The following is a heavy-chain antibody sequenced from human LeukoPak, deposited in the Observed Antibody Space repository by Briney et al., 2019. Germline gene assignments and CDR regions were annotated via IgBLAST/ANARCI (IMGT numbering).Heavy chain of an antibody. CDR1: GGSISSSSYY. CDR2: IYYSGST. CDR3: SAAAATYYYYGMDV. D-gene: IGHD6-13*01. J-gene: IGHJ6*02. Sequence: PSETLSLTCTVSGGSISSSSYYWGWIRQPPGKGLEWIGSIYYSGSTYYNPSLKSRVTISVDTSKNQFSLKLSSVTAADTAVYYCSAAAATYYYYGMDVWGQGTTVTVSS. V-gene: IGHV4-39*01.